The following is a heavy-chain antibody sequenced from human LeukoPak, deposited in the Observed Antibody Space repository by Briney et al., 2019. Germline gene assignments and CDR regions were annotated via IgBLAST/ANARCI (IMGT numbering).Heavy chain of an antibody. D-gene: IGHD3-22*01. J-gene: IGHJ4*02. CDR2: INPNSGGT. CDR3: ARGTITYYDSSGYYYLGY. V-gene: IGHV1-2*04. Sequence: ASVKVSCKASGYTFTGYYMHWVRQAPGQGLEWMGWINPNSGGTNYAQKFQGWVTLTRDTSISTAYMELSRLRSDDTAVYYCARGTITYYDSSGYYYLGYWGQGTLVTVSS. CDR1: GYTFTGYY.